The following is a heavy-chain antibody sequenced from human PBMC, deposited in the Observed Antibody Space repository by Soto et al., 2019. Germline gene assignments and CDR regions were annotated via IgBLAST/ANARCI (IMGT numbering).Heavy chain of an antibody. CDR3: ARVREGYNDLLDY. D-gene: IGHD3-22*01. J-gene: IGHJ4*02. CDR1: GGSINGYY. CDR2: VYYTGTT. Sequence: PSETLSLTCTISGGSINGYYWSWIRQPPGKGLEWIGYVYYTGTTKYNPSLESRVTISADTSKNQFSLKLSTVTAADTAVYYCARVREGYNDLLDYWGQGTQVTVSS. V-gene: IGHV4-59*01.